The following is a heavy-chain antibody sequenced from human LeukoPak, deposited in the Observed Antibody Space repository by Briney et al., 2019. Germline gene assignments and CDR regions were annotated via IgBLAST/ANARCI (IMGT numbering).Heavy chain of an antibody. CDR3: LYGGNSGDWLY. J-gene: IGHJ4*02. D-gene: IGHD4-23*01. Sequence: PSETLSLTCTVSGGSISSYYWSWIRQPPGKGLEWIGYIYYSGSTNYNPSLKSRVTISVDTSKSQFSLNLISVTAADTAVYYCLYGGNSGDWLYWGQGTLVTVSS. CDR1: GGSISSYY. V-gene: IGHV4-59*12. CDR2: IYYSGST.